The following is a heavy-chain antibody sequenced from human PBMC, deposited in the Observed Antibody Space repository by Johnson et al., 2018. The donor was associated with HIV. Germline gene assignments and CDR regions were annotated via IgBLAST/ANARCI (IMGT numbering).Heavy chain of an antibody. D-gene: IGHD4-17*01. J-gene: IGHJ3*02. Sequence: QVQLVESGGSVVRPGGSLRLSCAASGFTFDDYGMSWVRQGSGKGLEWVAVIWFDGTNKYYADSVKGRFTISRDNSKSMLYLQMNSLRAEDTAVYYCARPSVVTTLTTTPWAFDIWGQGTMVTVSS. CDR1: GFTFDDYG. V-gene: IGHV3-33*08. CDR3: ARPSVVTTLTTTPWAFDI. CDR2: IWFDGTNK.